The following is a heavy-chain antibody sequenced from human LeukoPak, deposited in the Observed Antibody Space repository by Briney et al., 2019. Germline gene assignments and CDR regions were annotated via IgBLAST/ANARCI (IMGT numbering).Heavy chain of an antibody. J-gene: IGHJ4*02. D-gene: IGHD3-16*01. Sequence: GGSLRLSCEASGFTLSSYWMHWVRQAPGKGLVWVSRINSDGSTTNYADSVKGRFTISRDNAKNTLYQQMNGLRAEDTAVYHCARDTAGIGVDYWGQGTLVTVSS. V-gene: IGHV3-74*01. CDR1: GFTLSSYW. CDR3: ARDTAGIGVDY. CDR2: INSDGSTT.